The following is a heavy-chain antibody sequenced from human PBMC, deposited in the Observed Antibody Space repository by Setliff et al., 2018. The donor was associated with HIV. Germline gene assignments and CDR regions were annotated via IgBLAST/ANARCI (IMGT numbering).Heavy chain of an antibody. CDR3: ARDYIGPDALDI. CDR2: MFSGGTT. J-gene: IGHJ3*02. V-gene: IGHV4-59*11. Sequence: PSETLSLTCSVSGVSISSHYWSWIRQPPGKGLEWIGYMFSGGTTKYNPSLESRVTISVDSSRNQFSLRLSSVTTADTAVYYCARDYIGPDALDIWGQGTMVT. CDR1: GVSISSHY.